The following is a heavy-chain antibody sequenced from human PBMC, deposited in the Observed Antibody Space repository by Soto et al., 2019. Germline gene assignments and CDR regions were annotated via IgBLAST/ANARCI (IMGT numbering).Heavy chain of an antibody. CDR3: AKEGRITLIPRY. Sequence: PGGSLRLSCAASGFTCSSYVMPLARQAPGKGLEWVAVISYDGSNKYYADSVKGRFTISRDNSKNTLYLQMNSLRAEDIAVYECAKEGRITLIPRYWGQGTLVTVSS. CDR2: ISYDGSNK. J-gene: IGHJ4*02. CDR1: GFTCSSYV. V-gene: IGHV3-30*18. D-gene: IGHD3-22*01.